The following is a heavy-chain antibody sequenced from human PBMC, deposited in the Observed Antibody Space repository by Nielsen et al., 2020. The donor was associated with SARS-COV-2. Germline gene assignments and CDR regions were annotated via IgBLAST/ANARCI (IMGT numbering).Heavy chain of an antibody. CDR3: ARDNWGRMDV. Sequence: GESLRLSCAASGFTVSSNSMSWVRQAAGKGLEWVSVIYSDGSASYADSVKGRFTISRDNVKNLLFLQMNSLRAEDTAVYYCARDNWGRMDVWGQGTTVTVSS. D-gene: IGHD7-27*01. V-gene: IGHV3-66*01. CDR2: IYSDGSA. CDR1: GFTVSSNS. J-gene: IGHJ6*02.